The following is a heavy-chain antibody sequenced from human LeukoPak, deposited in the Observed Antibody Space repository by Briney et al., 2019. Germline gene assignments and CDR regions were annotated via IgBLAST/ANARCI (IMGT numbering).Heavy chain of an antibody. CDR3: ARAGLGYCSGGSCYLNWFDP. Sequence: ASVKVSCKASGYTFTSYDINWVRQATGQGLEWMGWMNPNSGNTGYAQKFQGRVTITRNTSISTAYMELSSLRSEDTGVYYCARAGLGYCSGGSCYLNWFDPWGQGTLVTVSS. CDR1: GYTFTSYD. V-gene: IGHV1-8*01. CDR2: MNPNSGNT. J-gene: IGHJ5*02. D-gene: IGHD2-15*01.